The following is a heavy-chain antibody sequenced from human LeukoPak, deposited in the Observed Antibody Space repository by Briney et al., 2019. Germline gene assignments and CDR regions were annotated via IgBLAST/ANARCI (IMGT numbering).Heavy chain of an antibody. V-gene: IGHV4-34*01. CDR2: INHSGNT. CDR1: GGSFSGYY. J-gene: IGHJ4*02. D-gene: IGHD2-2*01. Sequence: SETLSLTCAVYGGSFSGYYWSWIRQPPGKGLEWIGEINHSGNTNYNPSLKSRVTISVDTSKNQFSLKLSSVTAADTAVYYCARGRGCSSTSCYFFYWGQGTLVTVSS. CDR3: ARGRGCSSTSCYFFY.